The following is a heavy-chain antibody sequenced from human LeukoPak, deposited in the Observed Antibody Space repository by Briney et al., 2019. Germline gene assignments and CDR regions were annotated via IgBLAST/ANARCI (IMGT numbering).Heavy chain of an antibody. CDR3: GRNLGSGSDH. J-gene: IGHJ4*02. CDR1: GASVSSDY. Sequence: SETLSLTCSVSGASVSSDYWNWIRQSPGRGLEWIGYTHYRGDINYNPSLKSRLTMSVDASSNQVSLKLSSVTAADAAVYYCGRNLGSGSDHWGQGNLVTVSS. V-gene: IGHV4-59*02. D-gene: IGHD3-10*01. CDR2: THYRGDI.